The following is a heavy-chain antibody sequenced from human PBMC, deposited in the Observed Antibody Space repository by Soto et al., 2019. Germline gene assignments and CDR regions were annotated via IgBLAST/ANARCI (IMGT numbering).Heavy chain of an antibody. J-gene: IGHJ5*02. Sequence: GWLRRSCAASGSTFRSFTMNWVRQAPGKGLEWVSTISSNSAYIYYTDALRGRFTISRDNAKNSLHLQMNSLRAEDTAVYYCTRDASRDSSARGWFDPWGPGTLVTVYS. D-gene: IGHD6-13*01. CDR1: GSTFRSFT. CDR3: TRDASRDSSARGWFDP. CDR2: ISSNSAYI. V-gene: IGHV3-21*01.